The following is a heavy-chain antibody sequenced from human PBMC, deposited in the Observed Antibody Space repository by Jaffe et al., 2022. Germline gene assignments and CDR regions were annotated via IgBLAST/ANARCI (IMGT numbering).Heavy chain of an antibody. D-gene: IGHD2-2*01. CDR1: GFTFSSYS. J-gene: IGHJ4*02. CDR2: ISSSSSYI. CDR3: ASGYCSSTSCRGANFDY. Sequence: EVQLVESGGGLVKPGGSLRLSCAASGFTFSSYSMNWVRQAPGKGLEWVSSISSSSSYIYYADSVKGRFTISRDNAKNSLYLQMNSLRAEDTAVYYCASGYCSSTSCRGANFDYWGQGTLVTVSS. V-gene: IGHV3-21*01.